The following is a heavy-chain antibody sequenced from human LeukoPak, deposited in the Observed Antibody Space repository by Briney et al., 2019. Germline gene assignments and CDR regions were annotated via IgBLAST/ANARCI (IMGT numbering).Heavy chain of an antibody. CDR1: EFTFSSYE. Sequence: GGTLRLSCAASEFTFSSYEMNWVRQAPGKGLEWGSYISSSGDTIYYADPVKGRFTISRDNAKNSLYLQLNSLGAEDTAVYYCARVPRSSRIPIFRWGQGTLVTVSS. CDR2: ISSSGDTI. D-gene: IGHD3-3*01. J-gene: IGHJ4*02. V-gene: IGHV3-48*03. CDR3: ARVPRSSRIPIFR.